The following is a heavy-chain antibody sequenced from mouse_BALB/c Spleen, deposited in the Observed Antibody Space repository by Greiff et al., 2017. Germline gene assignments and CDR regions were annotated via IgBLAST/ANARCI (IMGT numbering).Heavy chain of an antibody. V-gene: IGHV5-12-1*01. Sequence: EVMLVESGGGLVKPGGSLKLSCAASGFAFSSYDMSWVRQTPEKRLEWVAYISSGGGSTYYPDTVKGRFTISRDNAKNTLYLQMSSLKSEDTAMYYSARLGDYDGDYYALDYWGQGTSVTVSS. D-gene: IGHD2-4*01. J-gene: IGHJ4*01. CDR1: GFAFSSYD. CDR2: ISSGGGST. CDR3: ARLGDYDGDYYALDY.